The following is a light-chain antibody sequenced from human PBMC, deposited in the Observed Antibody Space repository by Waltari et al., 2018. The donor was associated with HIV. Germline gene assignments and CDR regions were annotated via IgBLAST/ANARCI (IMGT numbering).Light chain of an antibody. Sequence: SVLTQPPSASGTPGPRVTISCSGSSSNIGSTTVNWYQQLPGTAPKLLIYSNNQRPSGVPDRFSGSKSGTSASLAISGLQSEDEADYYCAAWDDSLNGVVFGGGTKLTVL. J-gene: IGLJ2*01. CDR1: SSNIGSTT. CDR2: SNN. CDR3: AAWDDSLNGVV. V-gene: IGLV1-44*01.